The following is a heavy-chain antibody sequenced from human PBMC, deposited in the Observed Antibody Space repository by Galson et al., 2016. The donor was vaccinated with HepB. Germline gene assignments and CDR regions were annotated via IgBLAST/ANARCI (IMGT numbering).Heavy chain of an antibody. CDR2: ISSGSSTI. Sequence: SLRLSCAASGFTFSTYSMNWVRQAPGKGLEWVSYISSGSSTIYYADSVKGRFTISRDNAKNSLYLQMNSLRVEGTAVYYCARGWYSNSSPCFDYWGQGTLVTVSS. J-gene: IGHJ4*02. CDR3: ARGWYSNSSPCFDY. CDR1: GFTFSTYS. V-gene: IGHV3-48*01. D-gene: IGHD6-6*01.